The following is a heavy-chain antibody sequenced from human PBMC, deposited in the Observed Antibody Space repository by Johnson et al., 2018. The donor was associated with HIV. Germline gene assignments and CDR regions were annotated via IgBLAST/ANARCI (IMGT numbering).Heavy chain of an antibody. V-gene: IGHV3-53*01. Sequence: VQLVESGGGLIQPGGSLRLSCAASGFTVSSNYMRWVRQAPGQGLEWVSVIYSGGRTYYADSVKGRFTISRDNSRNTLYLQMNSLRAEDTAVYYCAKDLGIVGAVHRTFDIWGQGTMVTVSS. CDR1: GFTVSSNY. D-gene: IGHD1-26*01. J-gene: IGHJ3*02. CDR3: AKDLGIVGAVHRTFDI. CDR2: IYSGGRT.